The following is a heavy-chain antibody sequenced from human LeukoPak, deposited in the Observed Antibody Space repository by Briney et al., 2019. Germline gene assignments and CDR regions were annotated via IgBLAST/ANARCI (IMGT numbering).Heavy chain of an antibody. D-gene: IGHD4-17*01. CDR3: ATTYGDYGSYFHY. CDR1: GYTFTSYG. CDR2: ISAYNGDT. V-gene: IGHV1-18*01. J-gene: IGHJ4*02. Sequence: ASVKVSCKASGYTFTSYGISWVRQAPGQGLQWMGWISAYNGDTNYPQKLQGRVTMTTDTSTSTAYMELRSLRSDDTAVYYCATTYGDYGSYFHYWGQGTLVTVSS.